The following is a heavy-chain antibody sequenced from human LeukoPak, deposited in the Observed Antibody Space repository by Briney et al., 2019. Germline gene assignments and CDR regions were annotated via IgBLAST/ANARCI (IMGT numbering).Heavy chain of an antibody. CDR3: TSPKYYYDSSGSRY. CDR2: TKNKTNRGTT. J-gene: IGHJ4*02. V-gene: IGHV3-49*04. D-gene: IGHD3-22*01. CDR1: GFTFSSYA. Sequence: GGSLRLSCAASGFTFSSYAMNWVRRAPGKGLEWVGFTKNKTNRGTTEYAASVKGRSTISRDDSKSIAYLQMNSLKTEDTAVYYYTSPKYYYDSSGSRYWGQGTLVTVSS.